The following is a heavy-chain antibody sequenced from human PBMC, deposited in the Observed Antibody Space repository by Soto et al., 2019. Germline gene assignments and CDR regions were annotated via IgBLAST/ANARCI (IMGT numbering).Heavy chain of an antibody. Sequence: VQLVESGGGVVQPGRSLRLSCAASGFTFSSYAMHWVRQAPGKGLEWVAVISYDGSNKYYADSVKGRFTISRDNSKNTLYLQMNSLRAEDTAVYYCARDKAATRAVDIVATMGLRIDYWGQGTLVTVSS. CDR1: GFTFSSYA. CDR2: ISYDGSNK. D-gene: IGHD5-12*01. V-gene: IGHV3-30-3*01. CDR3: ARDKAATRAVDIVATMGLRIDY. J-gene: IGHJ4*02.